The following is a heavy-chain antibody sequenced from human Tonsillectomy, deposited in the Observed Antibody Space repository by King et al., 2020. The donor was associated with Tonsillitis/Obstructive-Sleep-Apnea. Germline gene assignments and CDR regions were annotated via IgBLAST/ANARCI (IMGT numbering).Heavy chain of an antibody. Sequence: VQLQQWGAGLLKPSETLSLTCGVYGGSFSGYFWSWIRQPPGKGLEWIGEINHSGSTICNPSLKSRVTISVDTSKNQFSLNLSSVTAADTAVYYCARARRTFFYSSNFDCWGQGTLVTVSS. CDR2: INHSGST. V-gene: IGHV4-34*01. CDR3: ARARRTFFYSSNFDC. CDR1: GGSFSGYF. J-gene: IGHJ4*02. D-gene: IGHD2-2*01.